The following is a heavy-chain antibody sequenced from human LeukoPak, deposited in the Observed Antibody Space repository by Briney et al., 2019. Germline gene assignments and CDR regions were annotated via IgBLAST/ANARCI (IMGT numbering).Heavy chain of an antibody. D-gene: IGHD5-18*01. CDR1: GFTVSSNY. V-gene: IGHV3-66*01. CDR2: IYSGGST. J-gene: IGHJ4*02. Sequence: GGSLRLSCAASGFTVSSNYMSWVRQAPGKGLEWVSVIYSGGSTYYADSVKGRFTISRDNSKNTLFLQMNSLTVEDTAVYYCARAKIGYSYLIDYWGQGTLVTVSS. CDR3: ARAKIGYSYLIDY.